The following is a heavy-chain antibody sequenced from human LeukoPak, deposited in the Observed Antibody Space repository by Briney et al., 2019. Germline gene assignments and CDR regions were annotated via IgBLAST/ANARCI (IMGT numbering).Heavy chain of an antibody. V-gene: IGHV1-2*02. D-gene: IGHD1-26*01. Sequence: ASVKVSCKASGYTFSDYYIHWVRQAPGQGLEWMGWINPNSGGTNSAQKFQGRVTMTTDTSTSTAYMELMSLRSDDTAVYYCAREYSGRGSGTFDYWGQGTLVTVSS. CDR3: AREYSGRGSGTFDY. CDR1: GYTFSDYY. CDR2: INPNSGGT. J-gene: IGHJ4*02.